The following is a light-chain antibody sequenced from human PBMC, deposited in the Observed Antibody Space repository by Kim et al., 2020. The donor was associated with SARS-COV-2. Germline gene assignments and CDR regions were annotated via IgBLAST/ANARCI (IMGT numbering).Light chain of an antibody. CDR1: QSVLYSSNNKNY. J-gene: IGKJ2*03. V-gene: IGKV4-1*01. Sequence: ATINCKSSQSVLYSSNNKNYLAWYQQKPGQPPKLLIYWASTRESGVPDRFSGSGSGTDFTLTISSLQAEDVAVYYCQQYYSTPAYSFGQGTKLEI. CDR3: QQYYSTPAYS. CDR2: WAS.